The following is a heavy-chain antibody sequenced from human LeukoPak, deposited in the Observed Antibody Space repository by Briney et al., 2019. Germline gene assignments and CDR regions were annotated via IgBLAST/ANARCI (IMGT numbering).Heavy chain of an antibody. D-gene: IGHD1-26*01. CDR1: GGTFISYA. Sequence: GASVKVSCQGSGGTFISYAISWVRQAPGKGVEWVGRSIPILGIANYVQRFQGGVTITPEKSTSTAYMELSSLRAKDTAVYYCARVGAYSRRSAIDYWGQGTLVTVSS. CDR3: ARVGAYSRRSAIDY. CDR2: SIPILGIA. V-gene: IGHV1-69*04. J-gene: IGHJ4*02.